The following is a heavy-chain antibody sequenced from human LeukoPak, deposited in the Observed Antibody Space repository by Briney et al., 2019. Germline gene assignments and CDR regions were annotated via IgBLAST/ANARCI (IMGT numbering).Heavy chain of an antibody. CDR3: ARVAGYCSSTSCFPPVDY. J-gene: IGHJ4*02. V-gene: IGHV4-4*02. Sequence: SGTLSLTCAVSGGSISSSNWWSWVRQPPGKGLEWIGEIYHSGSTNYNPSLKSRVTISVDTSKNQFSLKLSSVTAADTAVYYCARVAGYCSSTSCFPPVDYWGQGTLVTVSS. CDR1: GGSISSSNW. D-gene: IGHD2-2*01. CDR2: IYHSGST.